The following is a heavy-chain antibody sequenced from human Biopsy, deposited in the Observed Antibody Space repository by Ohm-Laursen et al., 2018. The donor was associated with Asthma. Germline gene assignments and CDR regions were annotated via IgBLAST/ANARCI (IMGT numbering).Heavy chain of an antibody. J-gene: IGHJ6*02. CDR2: LIPVLGTP. CDR1: GDSFSNYA. V-gene: IGHV1-69*01. Sequence: SSVKVSCKASGDSFSNYAISWVRQAPGQGLEWMGGLIPVLGTPDHAQMFEGRVTITADESTSTAYMELSSLSSGGTAVYYCARGYSGSDRIVYYYSGLEVWGQGTTVTVSS. D-gene: IGHD5-12*01. CDR3: ARGYSGSDRIVYYYSGLEV.